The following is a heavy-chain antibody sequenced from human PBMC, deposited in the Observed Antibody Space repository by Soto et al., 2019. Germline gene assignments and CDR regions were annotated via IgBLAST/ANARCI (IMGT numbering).Heavy chain of an antibody. Sequence: QVQLQESGPGLVKPSQTLSLTCTVSGGSISSGDYYWTWIRQPPGKGLEWIGYIYYSGNTYYNPSLKSRVTILVDTPKNQFSLNLNSVTAADTAVYYCARGAFGRHDNSNYLYWGQGTLVTVSS. CDR3: ARGAFGRHDNSNYLY. CDR2: IYYSGNT. J-gene: IGHJ4*02. D-gene: IGHD4-4*01. CDR1: GGSISSGDYY. V-gene: IGHV4-30-4*01.